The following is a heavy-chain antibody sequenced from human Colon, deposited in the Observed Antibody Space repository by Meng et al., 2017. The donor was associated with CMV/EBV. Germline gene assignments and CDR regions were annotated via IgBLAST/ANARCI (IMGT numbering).Heavy chain of an antibody. D-gene: IGHD5-18*01. CDR3: ARAQYTYGYWIFDY. CDR2: IYPSGFP. V-gene: IGHV4-61*02. J-gene: IGHJ4*02. Sequence: QVHLQGPVPGLVKPSVTLSLTCTVSGDSISGRSYYWSWIRQPAGKGLEWIGRIYPSGFPKYKPSLESRVTMSADTSKNQISLKLTSVTAADTAVYYCARAQYTYGYWIFDYWGQGTLVTVSS. CDR1: GDSISGRSYY.